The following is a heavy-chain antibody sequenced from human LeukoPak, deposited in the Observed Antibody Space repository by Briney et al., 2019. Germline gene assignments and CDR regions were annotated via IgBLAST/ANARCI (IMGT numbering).Heavy chain of an antibody. Sequence: PSGTLSLTCAVYGGSFSGYYWSWIRQPPGKGLEWIGEINHSGSTNYNPSLKSRVTISIDTSKNQFSLKLSSVTAADTAVYYCARTPYDYIWGSYRSTYYMDVWGKGTTVTVSS. CDR3: ARTPYDYIWGSYRSTYYMDV. CDR1: GGSFSGYY. CDR2: INHSGST. D-gene: IGHD3-16*02. V-gene: IGHV4-34*01. J-gene: IGHJ6*03.